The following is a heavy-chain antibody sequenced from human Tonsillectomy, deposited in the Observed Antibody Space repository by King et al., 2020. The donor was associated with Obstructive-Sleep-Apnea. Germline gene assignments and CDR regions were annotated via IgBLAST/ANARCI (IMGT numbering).Heavy chain of an antibody. V-gene: IGHV3-23*04. J-gene: IGHJ3*02. Sequence: VQLVESGGGLVQPGGSLRLSCAASGFTFSSYAMSWVRQAPGKGLEWVSAISGSGGSTYYADSVKGRFTISRDNSKNTLYLQMNSLRAEDTALYYCAKSNEPGDCYSCGRAFDIWGQGTMVTVSS. CDR1: GFTFSSYA. CDR3: AKSNEPGDCYSCGRAFDI. CDR2: ISGSGGST. D-gene: IGHD2-21*02.